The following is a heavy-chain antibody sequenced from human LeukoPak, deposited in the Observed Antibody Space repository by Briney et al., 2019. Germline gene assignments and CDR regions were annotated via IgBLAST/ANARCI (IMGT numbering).Heavy chain of an antibody. CDR1: GYTFTSYY. Sequence: ASVKVSCKASGYTFTSYYMHWLRQAPGQGLEWMGIINPSGGSTSYAQKFQGWVTMTRDTSISTAYMELSRLRSDDTAVYYCARGAVRPLYYYGSGSFDPWGQGTLVTVSS. CDR3: ARGAVRPLYYYGSGSFDP. CDR2: INPSGGST. V-gene: IGHV1-46*01. J-gene: IGHJ5*02. D-gene: IGHD3-10*01.